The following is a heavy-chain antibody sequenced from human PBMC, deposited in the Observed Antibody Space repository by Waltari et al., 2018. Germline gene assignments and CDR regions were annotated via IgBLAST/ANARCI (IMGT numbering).Heavy chain of an antibody. Sequence: QLQLQESGPGLVKPSETLSLTCTVSGGSISSSSYYWGWIRQPPGKGLEWIGSGYYSVSTSYNPSLKSRGTISVDTSKNQFSLNLSSVTAADTAVYYWARLGAYYGMDVWGQGTTVTVSS. V-gene: IGHV4-39*01. CDR1: GGSISSSSYY. CDR3: ARLGAYYGMDV. CDR2: GYYSVST. J-gene: IGHJ6*02. D-gene: IGHD1-26*01.